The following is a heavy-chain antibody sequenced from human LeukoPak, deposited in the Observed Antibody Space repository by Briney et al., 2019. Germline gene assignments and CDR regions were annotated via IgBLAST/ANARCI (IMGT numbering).Heavy chain of an antibody. J-gene: IGHJ3*02. Sequence: ASVKVSCKASGYTFIGYYLHWVRQAPGQGLEWMGWINPNTGVTNYAQKLQGRVTMTTDTSTSTAYMELRSLRSDDTAVYYCARVHIVVVTAIYAFDIWGQGTMVTVSS. CDR3: ARVHIVVVTAIYAFDI. CDR2: INPNTGVT. CDR1: GYTFIGYY. D-gene: IGHD2-21*02. V-gene: IGHV1-2*02.